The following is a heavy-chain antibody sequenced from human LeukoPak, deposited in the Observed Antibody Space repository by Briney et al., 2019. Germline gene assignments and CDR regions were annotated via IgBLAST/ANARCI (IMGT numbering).Heavy chain of an antibody. J-gene: IGHJ1*01. D-gene: IGHD3-3*01. Sequence: GASVKVSCKASGYTFTGYYMHWVRQAPGQGLEWMGWINPNSGGTNYAQKFQGRVAMTRDTSISTAYMELSRLRSDDTAVYYCASVVSYDFWSGYYTIGSEYFQHWGQGTLVTVSS. CDR2: INPNSGGT. V-gene: IGHV1-2*02. CDR1: GYTFTGYY. CDR3: ASVVSYDFWSGYYTIGSEYFQH.